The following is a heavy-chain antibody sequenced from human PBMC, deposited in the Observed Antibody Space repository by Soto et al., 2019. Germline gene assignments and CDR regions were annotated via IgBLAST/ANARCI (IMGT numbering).Heavy chain of an antibody. D-gene: IGHD3-10*01. V-gene: IGHV1-69*02. CDR3: AQMWFGELWHGMDV. CDR1: GGDFLSYT. J-gene: IGHJ6*02. Sequence: QLVQSGAEVKRPGSSVKVSCKASGGDFLSYTISWVRQVPGQGPEWMGTIIPILDVAKNAQKFQGRGAITADKAKSTVYMELRSLRSDDPAVYYCAQMWFGELWHGMDVWGQGTTITVPS. CDR2: IIPILDVA.